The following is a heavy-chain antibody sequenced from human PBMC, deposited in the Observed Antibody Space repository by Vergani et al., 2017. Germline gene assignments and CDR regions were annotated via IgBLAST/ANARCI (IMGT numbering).Heavy chain of an antibody. Sequence: QITLKESGPTLVKPTQTLTLTCTFSGFSFSTSGVGVGWIRQPPGKALEWLALIYWDADKRYSPSLKSRLAITKDTSKNQLVLTMTNMDPVDTATYYCAYSSSWARFDYWGQGTLVTVSS. CDR3: AYSSSWARFDY. V-gene: IGHV2-5*02. J-gene: IGHJ4*02. D-gene: IGHD6-13*01. CDR2: IYWDADK. CDR1: GFSFSTSGVG.